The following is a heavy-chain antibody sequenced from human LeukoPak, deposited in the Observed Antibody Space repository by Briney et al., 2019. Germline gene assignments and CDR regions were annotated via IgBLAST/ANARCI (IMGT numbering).Heavy chain of an antibody. CDR3: VKDPITRARGVPNWFDP. V-gene: IGHV3-53*01. CDR1: GFTVSSNY. D-gene: IGHD3-10*01. CDR2: IYSGGST. J-gene: IGHJ5*02. Sequence: QPGGSLRLSCAVSGFTVSSNYMSWVRQPPGKGLEWVSVIYSGGSTYYADSVKGRFTISRDNAKDSLYLQMNSLRDEDTAVYYCVKDPITRARGVPNWFDPWGQGTLVTVSS.